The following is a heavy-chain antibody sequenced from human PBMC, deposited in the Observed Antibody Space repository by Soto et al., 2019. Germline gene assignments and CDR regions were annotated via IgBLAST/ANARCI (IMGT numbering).Heavy chain of an antibody. CDR3: ARAPMVLTRSYFDS. CDR2: VNQSGTS. D-gene: IGHD3-22*01. CDR1: GDSTRIRYW. Sequence: SETLSLTCGVSGDSTRIRYWWTWLRRPPGRGLEWIGEVNQSGTSNYNPSLKSRVTISIDNSNNHFSLKMTSVTAADTAVYYCARAPMVLTRSYFDSWGQGTPVTVSS. V-gene: IGHV4-4*02. J-gene: IGHJ4*02.